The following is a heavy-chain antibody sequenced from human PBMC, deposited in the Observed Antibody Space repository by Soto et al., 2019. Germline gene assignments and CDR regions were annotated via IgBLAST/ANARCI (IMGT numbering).Heavy chain of an antibody. J-gene: IGHJ6*02. CDR3: ASEVAAATHYGMDV. V-gene: IGHV1-69*01. D-gene: IGHD6-13*01. CDR1: GGSFSSYA. Sequence: QVQLVQSGAEVKKPGSSVKVSCKASGGSFSSYAISWVRQAPGQGLEWMGGIIPIFGTANYAQKFQGRVTINADASTSTAYMALSSLRAEDTAVYYCASEVAAATHYGMDVWGQGTTVTVSS. CDR2: IIPIFGTA.